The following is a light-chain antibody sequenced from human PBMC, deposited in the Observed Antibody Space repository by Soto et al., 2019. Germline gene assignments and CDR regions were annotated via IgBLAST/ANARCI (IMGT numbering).Light chain of an antibody. V-gene: IGLV1-51*01. Sequence: QSALTQPPSVSAAPGQKVTISCSGSSSNIGNNYVFWYQQLPGTAPKLLIYDNDQRPSGIPDRFSGSKSGTSATLGITGLQTGDEADYYCATWDRSLSVGVFGGGTKLTVL. CDR3: ATWDRSLSVGV. J-gene: IGLJ2*01. CDR2: DND. CDR1: SSNIGNNY.